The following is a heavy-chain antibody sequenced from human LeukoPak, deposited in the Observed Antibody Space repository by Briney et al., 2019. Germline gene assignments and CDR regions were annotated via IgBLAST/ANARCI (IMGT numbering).Heavy chain of an antibody. CDR3: ARELDYALEY. V-gene: IGHV4-31*01. J-gene: IGHJ4*02. CDR1: GGSFSSGAYY. D-gene: IGHD4-17*01. CDR2: IYYSGST. Sequence: TLSLTCTVSGGSFSSGAYYWSCLGQHPGQGREWIGYIYYSGSTYYNPSLKSLVTITVHTSKHQLSVNLRPVTAADTAVYYCARELDYALEYWGQGTLVTVSS.